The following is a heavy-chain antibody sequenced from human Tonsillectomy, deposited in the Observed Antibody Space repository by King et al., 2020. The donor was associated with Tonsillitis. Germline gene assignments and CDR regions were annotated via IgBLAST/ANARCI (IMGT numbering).Heavy chain of an antibody. CDR3: ARGSTYYDFWRGSGYGQRYNWFDP. D-gene: IGHD3-3*01. Sequence: QLVQSGAEVKKPGSSVKVSCKASGGTFSSYAISWVRQAPGQGLEWMGGIIPIFGTANYAQKFQGRVTITADESTSTAYMELSSLRSEDTAVYYCARGSTYYDFWRGSGYGQRYNWFDPWGQGTLVTVSS. V-gene: IGHV1-69*01. J-gene: IGHJ5*02. CDR1: GGTFSSYA. CDR2: IIPIFGTA.